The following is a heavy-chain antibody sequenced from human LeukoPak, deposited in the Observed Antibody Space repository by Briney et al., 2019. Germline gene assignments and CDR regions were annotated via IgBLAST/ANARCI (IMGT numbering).Heavy chain of an antibody. Sequence: GGSLRLSCAASGFTFATYAMSWVRQAPGKGLKWVSGITGSGRTTYYADSVKGRFTISRDNSKNTLYLQMNSLRAEDTAIYYCARGTPFGCSSTSCELSGGPYHFYAMDVWGQGTTVTVSS. CDR2: ITGSGRTT. CDR1: GFTFATYA. J-gene: IGHJ6*02. CDR3: ARGTPFGCSSTSCELSGGPYHFYAMDV. V-gene: IGHV3-23*01. D-gene: IGHD2-2*01.